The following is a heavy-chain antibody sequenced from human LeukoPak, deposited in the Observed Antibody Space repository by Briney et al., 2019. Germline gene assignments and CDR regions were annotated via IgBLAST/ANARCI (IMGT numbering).Heavy chain of an antibody. CDR3: ARVPRSGYSSRNNWFDP. V-gene: IGHV4-34*01. J-gene: IGHJ5*02. CDR1: GGSFSGYY. D-gene: IGHD6-13*01. CDR2: INHSGST. Sequence: SETLSLTCAVYGGSFSGYYWSWIRQPPGKGLKWIGEINHSGSTNYNPSLKSRVTISVDTSKNQFSLKLSSVTAADTAVYYCARVPRSGYSSRNNWFDPWGQGTLVTVSS.